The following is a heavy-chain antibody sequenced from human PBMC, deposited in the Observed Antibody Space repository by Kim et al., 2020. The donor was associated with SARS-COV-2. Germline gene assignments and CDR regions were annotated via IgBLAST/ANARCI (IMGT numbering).Heavy chain of an antibody. D-gene: IGHD3-10*01. CDR2: IIPIFGTA. Sequence: SVKVSCKASGGTFSSYAISWVRQAPGQGLEWMGGIIPIFGTANYAQKFQGRVTITADESTSTAYMELSSLRSEDTAVYYCARGSYYGSGSYGGDYYYYGMDVWGQGTTVTVSS. CDR1: GGTFSSYA. CDR3: ARGSYYGSGSYGGDYYYYGMDV. V-gene: IGHV1-69*13. J-gene: IGHJ6*02.